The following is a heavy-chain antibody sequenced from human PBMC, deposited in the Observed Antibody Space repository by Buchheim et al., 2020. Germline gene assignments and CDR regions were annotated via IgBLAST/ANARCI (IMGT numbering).Heavy chain of an antibody. CDR3: ARNRGVSSGWESIYYDMDV. D-gene: IGHD6-19*01. J-gene: IGHJ6*03. CDR1: GFTFSSYG. CDR2: IWYDGSNK. V-gene: IGHV3-33*01. Sequence: QVQLVESGGGVVQPGRSLRLSCAASGFTFSSYGMHWVRQAPGKGLEWVAVIWYDGSNKYYADSVKGRFTISRVNSKNTLYLQMNSLKAENTAVYYWARNRGVSSGWESIYYDMDVWGKGTTVTVSS.